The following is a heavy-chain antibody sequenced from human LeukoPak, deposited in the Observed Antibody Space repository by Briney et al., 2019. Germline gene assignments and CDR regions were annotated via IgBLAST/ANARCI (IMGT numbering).Heavy chain of an antibody. CDR1: GFTFSIYA. CDR2: ISFDGSNK. Sequence: GGSLRLSCAACGFTFSIYAMHWARQAPGKGLEWVAVISFDGSNKYYADSVKGRFTISRDNSKNTLYLQVNRVQAEDTAVYCCARDIRFSSNWRFDYCVQGTLVTVSS. D-gene: IGHD6-13*01. V-gene: IGHV3-30-3*01. J-gene: IGHJ4*02. CDR3: ARDIRFSSNWRFDY.